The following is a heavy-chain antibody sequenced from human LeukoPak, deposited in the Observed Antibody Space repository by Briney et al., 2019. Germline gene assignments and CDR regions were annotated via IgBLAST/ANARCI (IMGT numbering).Heavy chain of an antibody. Sequence: GGSLRLSCAASGFTFSNYAMHWVRQAPGKGLEWVAVIPFDGSNKYYADSVKGRFTISRDNSKNTLYLQMSSLRAEDTAVYYCVTVGMTSIWSYLRFDPRGQGTLVSVSS. J-gene: IGHJ5*02. CDR2: IPFDGSNK. V-gene: IGHV3-30*14. D-gene: IGHD1-26*01. CDR3: VTVGMTSIWSYLRFDP. CDR1: GFTFSNYA.